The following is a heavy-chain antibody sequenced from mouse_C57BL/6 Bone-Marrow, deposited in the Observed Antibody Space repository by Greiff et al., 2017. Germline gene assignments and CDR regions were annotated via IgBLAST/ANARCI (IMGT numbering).Heavy chain of an antibody. V-gene: IGHV14-4*01. Sequence: VQLKQSGAELVRPGASVKLSCTASGFNIKDDYMHWVKQRPEQGLEWIGWIDPENGDTEYASKFQGKATITADTSSNTAYLQLSSLTSEDTAVYYCTTMLWLRRSWFAYWGQGTLVTVSA. CDR1: GFNIKDDY. CDR2: IDPENGDT. D-gene: IGHD2-2*01. J-gene: IGHJ3*01. CDR3: TTMLWLRRSWFAY.